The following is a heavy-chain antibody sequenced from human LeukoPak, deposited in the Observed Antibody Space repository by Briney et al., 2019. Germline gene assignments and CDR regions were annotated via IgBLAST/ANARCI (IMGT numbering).Heavy chain of an antibody. CDR2: PSASGST. CDR1: GSSISRYH. CDR3: ARDADGAAPFDP. D-gene: IGHD6-13*01. J-gene: IGHJ5*02. V-gene: IGHV4-4*07. Sequence: PSETLSLTCTVSGSSISRYHLTWIRQPAGKGLECIGRPSASGSTNFNPSLKRRVTISRHNHKKQFSLKLSSVTAADTAVHYCARDADGAAPFDPWGQGILVTVSS.